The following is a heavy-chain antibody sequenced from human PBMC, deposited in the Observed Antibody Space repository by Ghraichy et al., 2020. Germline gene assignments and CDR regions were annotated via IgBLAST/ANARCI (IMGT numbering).Heavy chain of an antibody. CDR2: IYSGGST. CDR1: GFTVSSNY. V-gene: IGHV3-66*01. J-gene: IGHJ3*02. CDR3: ARDTRHIRDHAFDI. Sequence: GGSLRLSCAASGFTVSSNYMSWVRQAPGKGLEWVSIIYSGGSTYYADSVKGRFTISRDNSKNTLYLQMNSLRAEDTAVYYCARDTRHIRDHAFDIWGQGTMVTVSS. D-gene: IGHD2-15*01.